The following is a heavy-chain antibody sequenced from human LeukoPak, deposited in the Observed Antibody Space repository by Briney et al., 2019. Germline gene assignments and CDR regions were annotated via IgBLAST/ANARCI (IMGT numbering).Heavy chain of an antibody. Sequence: GGSLRLSCSSSGFTFSAYAMYWVRHAPGKGLEYVSGISSDGGRSFYADSVKGRFTISRDNSKNTLYLQMSSLRAEDTAIYYCVKITSVTGGDCWGQGTRLTVSS. D-gene: IGHD1-1*01. CDR1: GFTFSAYA. CDR3: VKITSVTGGDC. J-gene: IGHJ4*02. CDR2: ISSDGGRS. V-gene: IGHV3-64D*09.